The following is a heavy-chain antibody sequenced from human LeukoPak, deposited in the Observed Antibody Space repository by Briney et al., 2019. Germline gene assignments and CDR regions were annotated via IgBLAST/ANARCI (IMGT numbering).Heavy chain of an antibody. Sequence: GGSLRLSCAASGFTFSSYDMHWVRQAPGKGLEWVSAISGSGGSTYYADSVKGRFTISRDNSKNTLYLQMNSLRAEDTAVYYCAKDSVPSLFDYWGQGTLVTVSS. J-gene: IGHJ4*02. CDR2: ISGSGGST. CDR1: GFTFSSYD. V-gene: IGHV3-23*01. CDR3: AKDSVPSLFDY.